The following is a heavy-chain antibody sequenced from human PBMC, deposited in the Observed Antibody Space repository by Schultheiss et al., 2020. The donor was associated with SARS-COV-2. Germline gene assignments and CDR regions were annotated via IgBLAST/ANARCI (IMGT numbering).Heavy chain of an antibody. CDR3: ARQIKVGSYYNSATLSFI. Sequence: SETLSLTCDVSDNSLSSSGYFWGWVRQPPGKGLGWIGSINYSGTSYYNPSLKSRVTISIDTSRNQFSLKLNSVSAADTAVYFCARQIKVGSYYNSATLSFIWGRGALVTVSS. V-gene: IGHV4-39*07. D-gene: IGHD5-24*01. CDR2: INYSGTS. J-gene: IGHJ4*02. CDR1: DNSLSSSGYF.